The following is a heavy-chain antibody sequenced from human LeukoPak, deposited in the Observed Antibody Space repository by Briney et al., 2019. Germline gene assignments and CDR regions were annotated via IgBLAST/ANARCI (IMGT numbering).Heavy chain of an antibody. Sequence: ASVKVSCMASGYTFTNYDFNWMRQATGQGLEWMGWMNPNSGSTGYAQKFQGRVTMTRDTSISTAYMELSSLRAEDTAVYYCARARAQARRPGYFDYWGQGTLVTVSS. J-gene: IGHJ4*02. CDR3: ARARAQARRPGYFDY. CDR2: MNPNSGST. CDR1: GYTFTNYD. V-gene: IGHV1-8*01.